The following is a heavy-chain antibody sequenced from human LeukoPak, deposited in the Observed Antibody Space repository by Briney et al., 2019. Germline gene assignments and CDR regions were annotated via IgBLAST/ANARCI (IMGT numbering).Heavy chain of an antibody. Sequence: SETLSLTCAVSGYSINSGYYWGWIRQPPGKGLEWIGIIYHSGSTYYNPSLRSRVTISVDTSKNQFSLKLSSVTAADTAVYYCARQTSYYSGSGSNYPGYYFDYWGQGTLVTVSS. CDR1: GYSINSGYY. CDR3: ARQTSYYSGSGSNYPGYYFDY. D-gene: IGHD3-10*01. V-gene: IGHV4-38-2*01. CDR2: IYHSGST. J-gene: IGHJ4*02.